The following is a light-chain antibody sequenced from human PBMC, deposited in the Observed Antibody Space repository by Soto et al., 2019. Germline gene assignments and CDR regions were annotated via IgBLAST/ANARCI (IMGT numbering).Light chain of an antibody. J-gene: IGKJ1*01. CDR2: GAS. CDR1: QSISRSY. Sequence: EIVLAPSPGTLSLFPGERATLSCRASQSISRSYLAWYQQKPGQAPRLLIYGASSRATGIPDRFSGAGSATDFTLTISRLEPEDFALYYCLQYGSAPAWTFGQGTNVEIK. V-gene: IGKV3-20*01. CDR3: LQYGSAPAWT.